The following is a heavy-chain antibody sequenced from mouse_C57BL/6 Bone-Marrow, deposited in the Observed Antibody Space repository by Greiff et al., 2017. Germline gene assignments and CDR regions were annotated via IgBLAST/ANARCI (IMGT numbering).Heavy chain of an antibody. CDR3: ARGSYDGFLWFAY. J-gene: IGHJ3*01. V-gene: IGHV1-7*01. Sequence: QVHVKQSGAELAKPGASVKLSCKASGYTFTSYWMHWVKQRPGQGLEWIGYINPSSGYTKYNQKFKDKATLTADKSSSTAYMQLSSLTYEDSAVYYCARGSYDGFLWFAYWGQGTLVTVSA. D-gene: IGHD2-3*01. CDR1: GYTFTSYW. CDR2: INPSSGYT.